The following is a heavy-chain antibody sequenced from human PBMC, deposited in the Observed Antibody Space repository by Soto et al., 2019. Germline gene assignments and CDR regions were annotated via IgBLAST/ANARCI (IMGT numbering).Heavy chain of an antibody. CDR2: MNPDSGDT. J-gene: IGHJ4*02. CDR3: ASALRGTP. Sequence: QVQVVQSGAELKKPGASVKVSCKVSGYSFTTYDINWVRQAPGQGLEWMGWMNPDSGDTGLEAKFQDRLTLTRDTSTNTAYMELRSLGFDDTAVYYCASALRGTPRGQGTLVTVST. D-gene: IGHD1-26*01. CDR1: GYSFTTYD. V-gene: IGHV1-8*01.